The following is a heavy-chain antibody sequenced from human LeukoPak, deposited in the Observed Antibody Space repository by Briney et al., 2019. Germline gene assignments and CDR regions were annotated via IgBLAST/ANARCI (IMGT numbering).Heavy chain of an antibody. Sequence: SVKVSCRASGGTFSSYTISWVRQAPGQGLEWMGRIIPILGIANYAQKFQGRVTITADKSTSTAYMELSSLRSEDTAVYYCARDARGGDSVYRGQGTLVTVSS. V-gene: IGHV1-69*04. CDR2: IIPILGIA. CDR1: GGTFSSYT. J-gene: IGHJ4*02. CDR3: ARDARGGDSVY. D-gene: IGHD2-21*01.